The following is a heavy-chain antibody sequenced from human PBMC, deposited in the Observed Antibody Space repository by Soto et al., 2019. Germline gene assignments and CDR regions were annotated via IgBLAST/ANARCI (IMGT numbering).Heavy chain of an antibody. J-gene: IGHJ4*02. V-gene: IGHV3-21*01. CDR1: GFTFSSYT. Sequence: GGSGRLSCAASGFTFSSYTMNWVRQAPGKGLEWVSSISSSSNYIYYADSVKGRFTISRDNAKNSLYLQMNSLRAEETAVYYCARGYDSFDSWGQGTPVTVSS. D-gene: IGHD3-22*01. CDR2: ISSSSNYI. CDR3: ARGYDSFDS.